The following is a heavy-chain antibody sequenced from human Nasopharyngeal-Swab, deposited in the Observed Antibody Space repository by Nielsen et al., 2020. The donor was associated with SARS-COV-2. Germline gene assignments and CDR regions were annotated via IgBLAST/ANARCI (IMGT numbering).Heavy chain of an antibody. Sequence: GESLKISCAASGFTFSSYAMSWVRQAPGKGLEWVSALSGNGGSTYYADSVKGRFTISRDNSKNTLFLQMNSLRAEDTAVYYCAKGLGYDYVWGSYRHWGQGTLVTVSS. D-gene: IGHD3-16*02. CDR3: AKGLGYDYVWGSYRH. CDR2: LSGNGGST. J-gene: IGHJ4*02. V-gene: IGHV3-23*01. CDR1: GFTFSSYA.